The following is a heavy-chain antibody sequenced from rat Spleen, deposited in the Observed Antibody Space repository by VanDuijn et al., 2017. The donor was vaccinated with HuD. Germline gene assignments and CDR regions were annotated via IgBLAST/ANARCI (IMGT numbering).Heavy chain of an antibody. CDR2: INSAGTT. Sequence: EVQLQESGPGLVKPSQSLSLTCSVTGCSITNGYRWNWIRRFPQNKLEWMGYINSAGTTNYNPSLKSRISISRDTSKNQFFLQVNSVTTEDTATYYCARWVIYNTPFDYWGRGVMVTVSS. V-gene: IGHV3-3*01. J-gene: IGHJ2*01. D-gene: IGHD4-1*01. CDR3: ARWVIYNTPFDY. CDR1: GCSITNGYR.